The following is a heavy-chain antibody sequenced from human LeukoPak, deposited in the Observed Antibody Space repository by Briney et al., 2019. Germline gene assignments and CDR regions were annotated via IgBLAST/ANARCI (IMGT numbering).Heavy chain of an antibody. CDR2: ISNSGGSI. D-gene: IGHD6-13*01. CDR3: ARDSSSSTDSHFDY. J-gene: IGHJ4*02. V-gene: IGHV3-48*03. CDR1: GFTFSSYE. Sequence: GGSLRLSCAASGFTFSSYEMNWVRQAPGKGLEWVSHISNSGGSIYYADSVKGRFTISRDNAKNSLYLQMNSLRAEDSAVYYRARDSSSSTDSHFDYWGQGTLVTVSS.